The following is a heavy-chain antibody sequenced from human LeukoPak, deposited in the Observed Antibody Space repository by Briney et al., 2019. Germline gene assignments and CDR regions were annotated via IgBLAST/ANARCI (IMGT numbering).Heavy chain of an antibody. D-gene: IGHD2-21*02. J-gene: IGHJ4*02. CDR3: ARGYCSGDCFTLFDY. V-gene: IGHV1-2*02. CDR2: INPNSGGT. CDR1: GYMFTGYY. Sequence: ASVKVSFKASGYMFTGYYMHWVRQAPGQGLEWMGLINPNSGGTNYAQKFQDRVTMTRDTSLSTAYMELSSLRSDDTAVYYCARGYCSGDCFTLFDYWGQGTLVTVSS.